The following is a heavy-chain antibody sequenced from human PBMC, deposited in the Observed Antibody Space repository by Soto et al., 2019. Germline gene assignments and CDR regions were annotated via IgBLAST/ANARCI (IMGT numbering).Heavy chain of an antibody. CDR1: GFTFSSYG. V-gene: IGHV3-30*18. CDR3: AKGRGGVGATTWPFDY. CDR2: ISYDGSNK. Sequence: GGSLRLSCAASGFTFSSYGMHWVRQAPGKGLEWVAVISYDGSNKYYADSVKGRFTISRDNSKNTLYLQMNSLRAEDTAVYYCAKGRGGVGATTWPFDYWGQGTLVTVSS. J-gene: IGHJ4*02. D-gene: IGHD1-26*01.